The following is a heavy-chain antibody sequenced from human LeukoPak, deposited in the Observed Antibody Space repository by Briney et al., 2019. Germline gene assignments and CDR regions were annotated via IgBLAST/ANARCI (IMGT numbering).Heavy chain of an antibody. CDR2: IWYDGSNK. CDR1: GFTFSSYG. CDR3: ARDQRDCSSTSCYLDY. D-gene: IGHD2-2*01. Sequence: GGSLRLSCAASGFTFSSYGMHWVRQAPDKGLEWVAVIWYDGSNKYYADSVKGRFTISRDNSKNTLYLQMNSLRAEDTAVYYCARDQRDCSSTSCYLDYWGQGTLVTVSS. J-gene: IGHJ4*02. V-gene: IGHV3-33*01.